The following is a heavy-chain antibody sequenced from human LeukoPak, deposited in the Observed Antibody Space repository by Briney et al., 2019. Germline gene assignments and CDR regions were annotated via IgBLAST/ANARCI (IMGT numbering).Heavy chain of an antibody. J-gene: IGHJ4*02. V-gene: IGHV1-2*06. CDR3: ARVGYYESSGYYEY. CDR1: GYTLTDYY. CDR2: INPNSGGT. Sequence: ASVKVSCKASGYTLTDYYTHWVRQAPGQGLEWVGRINPNSGGTNYAQKFQGRVTMTRDTSISTVYMELSRLRSDDTAVYYCARVGYYESSGYYEYWGQGTLVTVSS. D-gene: IGHD3-22*01.